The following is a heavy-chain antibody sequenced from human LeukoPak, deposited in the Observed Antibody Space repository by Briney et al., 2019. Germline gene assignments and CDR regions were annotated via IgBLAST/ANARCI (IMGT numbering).Heavy chain of an antibody. Sequence: SETLSLTCAVYGGSLSPFYWSWIRQPPGKGLEWIGYVYYDGTTSYNPSLKSRIIISLDTSKNQFSLRLNSVTAADTAVYYCARSGGYYFDVLWGQGTLVTVSS. CDR3: ARSGGYYFDVL. V-gene: IGHV4-59*08. CDR1: GGSLSPFY. D-gene: IGHD3-22*01. CDR2: VYYDGTT. J-gene: IGHJ4*02.